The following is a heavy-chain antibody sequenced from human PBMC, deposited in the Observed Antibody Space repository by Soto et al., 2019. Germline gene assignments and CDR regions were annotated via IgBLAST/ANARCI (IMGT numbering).Heavy chain of an antibody. Sequence: WWALRLSFASSGLTFTNYWMHWVRQAPEKGLVWVSRIDSDGIYTSYADSVKGRFTISRDNAKNTLYLQMNNLRAEDTAVYYCGSVFEYWGQGSLVTVSS. CDR3: GSVFEY. V-gene: IGHV3-74*01. J-gene: IGHJ4*02. CDR1: GLTFTNYW. CDR2: IDSDGIYT.